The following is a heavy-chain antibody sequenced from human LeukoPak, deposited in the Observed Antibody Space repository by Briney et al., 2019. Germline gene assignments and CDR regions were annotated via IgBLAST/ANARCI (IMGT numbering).Heavy chain of an antibody. CDR3: ARGQGITIFGVVTDDAFDI. V-gene: IGHV1-8*03. D-gene: IGHD3-3*01. CDR2: MNPNSGNT. Sequence: ASVKVSCKASGYTFTSYDINWVRQATGQGLEWMGWMNPNSGNTGCAQKFQGRVTITRNTSISTAYMELSSLRSEDTAVYYCARGQGITIFGVVTDDAFDIWGQGTMVTVSS. J-gene: IGHJ3*02. CDR1: GYTFTSYD.